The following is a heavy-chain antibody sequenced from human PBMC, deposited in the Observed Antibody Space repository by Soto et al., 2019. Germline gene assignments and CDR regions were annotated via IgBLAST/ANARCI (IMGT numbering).Heavy chain of an antibody. V-gene: IGHV4-34*02. CDR1: GVSFNNYY. D-gene: IGHD4-17*01. J-gene: IGHJ4*02. CDR3: AKSTVTGALDY. CDR2: IYSSGSS. Sequence: QVQLQQWGAGLLKPSETLSLTCAVFGVSFNNYYWNWFRQPPGGGLEWVGEIYSSGSSNYNASLRSRVPISVATSKNQFYLTLSSVTAAATAVYYCAKSTVTGALDYWGQGTLVTVSS.